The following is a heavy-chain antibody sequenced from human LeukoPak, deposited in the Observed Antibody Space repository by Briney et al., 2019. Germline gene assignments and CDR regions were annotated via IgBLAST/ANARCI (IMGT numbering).Heavy chain of an antibody. CDR3: GRGGSGGDCSAFDY. CDR1: GGSISSYY. J-gene: IGHJ4*02. CDR2: IYYSGST. Sequence: SETLSLTCTVSGGSISSYYWSWIRQPPGKGLEWIGYIYYSGSTNYNPSLKSRVTISVDTSKNQFSLKLSSVTAADTAVYYCGRGGSGGDCSAFDYWGQGTLVTVSS. V-gene: IGHV4-59*01. D-gene: IGHD2-21*02.